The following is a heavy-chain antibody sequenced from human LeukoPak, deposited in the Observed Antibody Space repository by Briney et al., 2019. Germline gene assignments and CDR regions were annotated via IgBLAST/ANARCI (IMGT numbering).Heavy chain of an antibody. Sequence: GGSLRFSCVASGFTFSSYAMTWVRQAPGKGLEWVSGISGSGGSTYYADSVKGRFTISRDNSKNTLYLQMNSLRAEDTAVYHCAKEAQDGYNDYWGQGTLVTVSS. CDR1: GFTFSSYA. CDR3: AKEAQDGYNDY. D-gene: IGHD5-24*01. V-gene: IGHV3-23*01. J-gene: IGHJ4*02. CDR2: ISGSGGST.